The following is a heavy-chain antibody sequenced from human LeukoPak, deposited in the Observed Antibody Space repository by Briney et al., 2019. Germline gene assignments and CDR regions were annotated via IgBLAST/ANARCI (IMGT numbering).Heavy chain of an antibody. Sequence: PSETLSLTCAVYGGSFNGYYWSWISQPPGKGPEWIGEINHSGSTNYNPSLKSRVTISVDTSKNQFSLKLSSVTAADTAVYYRARGSSHEEGDIVVVPAARMRDNWFDPWGQGTLVNVSS. CDR1: GGSFNGYY. D-gene: IGHD2-2*01. CDR3: ARGSSHEEGDIVVVPAARMRDNWFDP. J-gene: IGHJ5*02. CDR2: INHSGST. V-gene: IGHV4-34*01.